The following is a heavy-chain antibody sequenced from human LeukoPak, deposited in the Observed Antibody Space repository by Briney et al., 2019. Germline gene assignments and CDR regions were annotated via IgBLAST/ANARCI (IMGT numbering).Heavy chain of an antibody. CDR2: ISGTSSTI. CDR1: EFTFSSYS. V-gene: IGHV3-48*02. Sequence: AGGSLRLSCAASEFTFSSYSMNWVRQAPGKGLEWVSYISGTSSTISYADSVKGRFTISRDNAENSLYLQMNSLRDEDTAVYYCARSAFLVTAPGLYYFDYWGQGTLVAVSS. CDR3: ARSAFLVTAPGLYYFDY. J-gene: IGHJ4*02. D-gene: IGHD6-13*01.